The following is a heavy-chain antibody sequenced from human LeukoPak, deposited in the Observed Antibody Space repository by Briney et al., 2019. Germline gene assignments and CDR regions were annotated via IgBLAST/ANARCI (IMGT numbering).Heavy chain of an antibody. CDR2: IYYSGST. V-gene: IGHV4-59*01. Sequence: PSETLSLTCTVSRGSISSYYWSWIRQPPGKGLEWIGYIYYSGSTDYNPSLKSRVTISLDTSKNQFSLKLSSVTAADTAVFYCARGHSSSWYYFDYWGQGTLVTVSS. J-gene: IGHJ4*02. CDR3: ARGHSSSWYYFDY. CDR1: RGSISSYY. D-gene: IGHD6-13*01.